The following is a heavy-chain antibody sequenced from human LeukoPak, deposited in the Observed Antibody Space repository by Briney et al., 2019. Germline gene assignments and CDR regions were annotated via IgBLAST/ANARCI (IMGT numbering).Heavy chain of an antibody. V-gene: IGHV4-59*12. CDR1: GGSISSYY. CDR3: ERDESSRGWFDP. J-gene: IGHJ5*02. CDR2: IYYSGST. Sequence: PSETLSLTCTVSGGSISSYYWSCIRQPPGKGLEWIGYIYYSGSTNYNPSLKSRVTISVDTSKNQFSLKLSSVTAAETAVYYCERDESSRGWFDPWGQGTLVTVSS. D-gene: IGHD6-13*01.